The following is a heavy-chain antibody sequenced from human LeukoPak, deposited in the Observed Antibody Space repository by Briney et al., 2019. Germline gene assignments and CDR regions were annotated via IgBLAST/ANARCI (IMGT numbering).Heavy chain of an antibody. Sequence: SETLSLTCTVSGGSVSRGSYYWSWIRQPPGKGLEWIGYISYSGSTNYNPSLKSRVTISVDTSKNQFSLKLSSVTAADTAVYYCARSTGSYFDYWGQGTLVTVSS. D-gene: IGHD1-1*01. J-gene: IGHJ4*02. CDR3: ARSTGSYFDY. V-gene: IGHV4-61*01. CDR1: GGSVSRGSYY. CDR2: ISYSGST.